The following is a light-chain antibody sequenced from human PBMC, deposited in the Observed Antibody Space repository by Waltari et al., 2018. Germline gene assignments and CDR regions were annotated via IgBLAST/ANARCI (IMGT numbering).Light chain of an antibody. J-gene: IGKJ5*01. CDR3: QQRHNWPVT. CDR2: DAS. V-gene: IGKV3-11*01. Sequence: EIVLTQSPATLSLSPGERAALSCRASQAISSRLAWYQQKPGQAPRLLIYDASRRATGIPARLSGSGSGTDFTLTISSLEPEDFAVYYCQQRHNWPVTFGQGTRLEIK. CDR1: QAISSR.